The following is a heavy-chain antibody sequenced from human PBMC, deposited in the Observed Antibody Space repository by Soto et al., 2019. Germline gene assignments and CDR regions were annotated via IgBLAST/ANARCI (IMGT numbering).Heavy chain of an antibody. CDR2: ISGSGGST. V-gene: IGHV3-23*01. J-gene: IGHJ6*02. CDR1: GFTFSSYA. Sequence: GGSLRLSCAASGFTFSSYAMSWVRQAPGKGLEWVSAISGSGGSTYYADSVKGRFTISRDNSKNTLYLQMNSLRAEDTAVYYCAKDTYDFWSGYYNDYYYGMDVWGQGTTVTVSS. CDR3: AKDTYDFWSGYYNDYYYGMDV. D-gene: IGHD3-3*01.